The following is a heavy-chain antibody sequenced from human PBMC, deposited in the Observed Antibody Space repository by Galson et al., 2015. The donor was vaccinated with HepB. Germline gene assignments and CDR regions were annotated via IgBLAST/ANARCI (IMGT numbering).Heavy chain of an antibody. CDR3: ARVRSYGSGPPDF. J-gene: IGHJ4*02. Sequence: SLRLSCAASGFTFSDYAIHWVRQAPGKGLEWVAVISYDGAKKYYADSVTGRLTISRDNSKNTLYLEMNSLTAEDTAMYYCARVRSYGSGPPDFWGQGTLVTVSS. V-gene: IGHV3-30-3*01. CDR1: GFTFSDYA. CDR2: ISYDGAKK. D-gene: IGHD3-10*01.